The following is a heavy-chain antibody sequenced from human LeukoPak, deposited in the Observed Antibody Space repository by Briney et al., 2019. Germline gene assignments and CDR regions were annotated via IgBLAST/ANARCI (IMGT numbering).Heavy chain of an antibody. Sequence: PSETLSLTCAVYGGSFSGYYWSWIRQPPGKGLEWIGEINHSGSTNYNPSLKSRVTISVDTSKNQFSLKLSSVTAADTAVYYCARDREEYSYGSDYWGQGTLVTVSS. CDR1: GGSFSGYY. CDR3: ARDREEYSYGSDY. D-gene: IGHD5-18*01. V-gene: IGHV4-34*01. J-gene: IGHJ4*02. CDR2: INHSGST.